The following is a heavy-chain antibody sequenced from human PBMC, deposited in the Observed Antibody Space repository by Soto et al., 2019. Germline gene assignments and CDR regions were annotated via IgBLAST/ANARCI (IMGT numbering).Heavy chain of an antibody. CDR3: KRARVGASSPADF. CDR2: IYYDCDT. V-gene: IGHV4-31*03. J-gene: IGHJ4*02. D-gene: IGHD1-26*01. Sequence: PSETLSLTCTVSGGSISLGGFYWGWVRQHPGKALEWIGDIYYDCDTFFNPSLQSRLTISSDKSKNQIFLSLTSVTATDTAVYYCKRARVGASSPADFWGQATLVTVSS. CDR1: GGSISLGGFY.